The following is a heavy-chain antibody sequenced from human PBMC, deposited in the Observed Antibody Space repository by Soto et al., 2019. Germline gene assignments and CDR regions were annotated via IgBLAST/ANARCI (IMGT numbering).Heavy chain of an antibody. CDR1: GYIFRTSL. CDR3: ERSCRYAPARHIPEHYFDD. CDR2: IYPGDSDT. D-gene: IGHD5-12*01. V-gene: IGHV5-51*01. J-gene: IGHJ4*02. Sequence: GASLKISCRGSGYIFRTSLIGWVRQMPGKGLEWMGVIYPGDSDTKYSPSFEGQIIMSVDMSISTAYLQLNSLKASDTATYFCERSCRYAPARHIPEHYFDDCGPGPL.